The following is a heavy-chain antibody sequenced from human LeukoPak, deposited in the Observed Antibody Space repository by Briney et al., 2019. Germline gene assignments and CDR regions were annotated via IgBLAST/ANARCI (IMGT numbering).Heavy chain of an antibody. CDR3: ARESAYAFDY. D-gene: IGHD5-12*01. CDR2: ISSTSSTL. J-gene: IGHJ4*02. CDR1: GFTFSGYS. V-gene: IGHV3-48*01. Sequence: GGSLTLSCAASGFTFSGYSMNWVRQAPGKGLEWVSYISSTSSTLLYTDSEKGRFIISRANAKNSLYQQMNSLRAEDTAVYYCARESAYAFDYWGQGILVTVSS.